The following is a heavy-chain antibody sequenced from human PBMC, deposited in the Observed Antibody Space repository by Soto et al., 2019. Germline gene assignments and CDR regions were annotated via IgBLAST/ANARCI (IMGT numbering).Heavy chain of an antibody. J-gene: IGHJ4*02. CDR3: AHSDSRRFLDS. CDR2: IYWDDDK. Sequence: QITLNESGPTLVTPTQPLTLTCTFSGFSLSTSGVGVSWIRQPPGKALEWLAVIYWDDDKRYSPSLKNRLTITKDTSKNQVVLTLTTMDPVDTATYYCAHSDSRRFLDSWGQGTLVTVSS. CDR1: GFSLSTSGVG. V-gene: IGHV2-5*02. D-gene: IGHD3-16*01.